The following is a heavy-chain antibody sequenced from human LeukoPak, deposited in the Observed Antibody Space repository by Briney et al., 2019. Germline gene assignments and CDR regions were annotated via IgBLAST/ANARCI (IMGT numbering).Heavy chain of an antibody. V-gene: IGHV3-30*19. CDR2: ISYDGSNK. CDR1: GFTFSSYG. J-gene: IGHJ4*02. CDR3: ARAIAYCGGDCYRDY. D-gene: IGHD2-21*02. Sequence: PGGSLRLSCAASGFTFSSYGMHWVRQAPGKGLEWVAVISYDGSNKYYADSVKGRFTISRDNSKNTLYLQMNSLRAEDTAVYYCARAIAYCGGDCYRDYWGQGTLVTVSS.